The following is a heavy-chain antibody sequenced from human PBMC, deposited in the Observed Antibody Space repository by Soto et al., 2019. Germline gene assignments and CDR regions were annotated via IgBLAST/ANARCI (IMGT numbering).Heavy chain of an antibody. J-gene: IGHJ6*03. Sequence: GGSLRLSCAASGFTFSSYNMNWVRQAPGKGLEWVSCISSGSSTIYYGDSVKGRFTISRDNAKNSPYMQMNSLRDEDTAVYYCARGQYHLKHSYYYMDVWGKGTTVTVSS. CDR2: ISSGSSTI. D-gene: IGHD2-2*01. CDR1: GFTFSSYN. V-gene: IGHV3-48*02. CDR3: ARGQYHLKHSYYYMDV.